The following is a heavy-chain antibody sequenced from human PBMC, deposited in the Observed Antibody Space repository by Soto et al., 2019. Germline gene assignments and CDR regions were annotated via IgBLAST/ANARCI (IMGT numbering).Heavy chain of an antibody. CDR2: IYHSGST. V-gene: IGHV4-31*03. Sequence: QVKLQESGPGLVQPAQTLSLSCTVSGGSITSGGIYWSWLRQHPRQGLEWIGYIYHSGSTTYNPSLTSRVTISVDTSKNQLALTVTSLTVADTSVYYCARLKSRSGTEDFDYWGQGTLVTVSS. CDR1: GGSITSGGIY. D-gene: IGHD5-12*01. CDR3: ARLKSRSGTEDFDY. J-gene: IGHJ4*02.